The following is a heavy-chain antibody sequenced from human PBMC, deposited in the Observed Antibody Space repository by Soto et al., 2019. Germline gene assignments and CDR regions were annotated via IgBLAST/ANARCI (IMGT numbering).Heavy chain of an antibody. D-gene: IGHD1-26*01. V-gene: IGHV3-23*01. J-gene: IGHJ6*02. CDR3: AKFGPKWDHYYKGMDV. CDR2: ISGSTYST. Sequence: XGSLRLSFAASGFTFSSYAMTWVRQAPGKGLEWVAAISGSTYSTYFGDSVKGRFTISRDNSKNTLYLQMDSLRSEDTAVYYCAKFGPKWDHYYKGMDVWGQGTTVTVSS. CDR1: GFTFSSYA.